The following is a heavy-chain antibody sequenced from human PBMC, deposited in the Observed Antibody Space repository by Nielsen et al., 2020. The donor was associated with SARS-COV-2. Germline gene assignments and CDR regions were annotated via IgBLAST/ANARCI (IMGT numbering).Heavy chain of an antibody. D-gene: IGHD3-10*01. V-gene: IGHV3-30*03. CDR1: GFTFSSYG. CDR3: ARLSGSRTYPFDY. J-gene: IGHJ4*02. CDR2: ISYDGSNK. Sequence: GESLKISCAASGFTFSSYGMHWVRQAPGKGLEWVAVISYDGSNKYYADSVKGRFTISRDNSKNTLYLQMNSLRAEDTAVYYCARLSGSRTYPFDYWGQGTLVTVSS.